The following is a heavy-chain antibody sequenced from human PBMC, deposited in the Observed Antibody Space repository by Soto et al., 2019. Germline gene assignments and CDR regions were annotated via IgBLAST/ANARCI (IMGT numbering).Heavy chain of an antibody. CDR2: IWYDGSKT. D-gene: IGHD2-8*01. CDR3: AREIKDCTNGICYGND. V-gene: IGHV3-33*01. CDR1: GFTFSSYG. Sequence: QVQLVESGGGVVQPGRSLRLSCAASGFTFSSYGMQWVRQAPGKGLEWVAVIWYDGSKTYYADSVKGRFTISRDNSKNTLYLQMNSLRAEDTAVYHCAREIKDCTNGICYGNDWGQGTLVTVSS. J-gene: IGHJ4*02.